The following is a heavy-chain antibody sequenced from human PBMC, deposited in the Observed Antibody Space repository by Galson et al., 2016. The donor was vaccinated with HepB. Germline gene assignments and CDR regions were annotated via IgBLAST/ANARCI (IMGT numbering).Heavy chain of an antibody. CDR3: ATMFYYYGSAFDRVDAFDI. CDR1: GFIFSSYW. D-gene: IGHD3-22*01. CDR2: IKQDGSEK. J-gene: IGHJ3*02. Sequence: SLRLSCAASGFIFSSYWMNWVRQAPGKGLEWVADIKQDGSEKYYVDSVEGRFTVSRDNAKNSLYLQMNSLSAEDTAVYYCATMFYYYGSAFDRVDAFDILGQGTMVTVSS. V-gene: IGHV3-7*01.